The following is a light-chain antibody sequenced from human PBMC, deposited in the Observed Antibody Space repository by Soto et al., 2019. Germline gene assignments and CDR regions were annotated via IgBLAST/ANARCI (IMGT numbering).Light chain of an antibody. CDR1: QSISYY. J-gene: IGKJ1*01. CDR3: QQSYSTPWT. Sequence: DIQMTQSPSSLSASVGDRVTITCRASQSISYYLNWYQQKQGRAPRLLIYSTSTLQSGVPSKFSGSASGTDFTLPISSMQPEDFATYYCQQSYSTPWTFGQGNKVEIK. V-gene: IGKV1-39*01. CDR2: STS.